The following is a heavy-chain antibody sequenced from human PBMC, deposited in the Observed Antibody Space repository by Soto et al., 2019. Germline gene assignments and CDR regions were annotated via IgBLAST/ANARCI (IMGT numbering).Heavy chain of an antibody. J-gene: IGHJ4*02. CDR3: ARGGYYDILTGSFDY. Sequence: SETLSLTCTVSGGSISSSSYYWGWIRQPPGKGLEWIGSIYYSGSTYYNPSLKSRVTISVDTSKNQFSLKLSSVTAADTAVYYCARGGYYDILTGSFDYWGQGTLVTVSS. D-gene: IGHD3-9*01. V-gene: IGHV4-39*01. CDR2: IYYSGST. CDR1: GGSISSSSYY.